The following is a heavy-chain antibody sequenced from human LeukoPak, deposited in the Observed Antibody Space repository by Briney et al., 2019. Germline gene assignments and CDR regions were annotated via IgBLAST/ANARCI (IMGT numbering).Heavy chain of an antibody. CDR1: GGSISGYY. V-gene: IGHV4-4*07. Sequence: PSETLSLTCTVSGGSISGYYWSWIRQPAGKGLEWIGRIYTSGSTNYNPSLKSRVTMSVDTSKNQFSLKLSSVTAADTAVYYCARGGSPYSSSWAIDYWGQGTLVTVSS. CDR3: ARGGSPYSSSWAIDY. J-gene: IGHJ4*02. D-gene: IGHD6-13*01. CDR2: IYTSGST.